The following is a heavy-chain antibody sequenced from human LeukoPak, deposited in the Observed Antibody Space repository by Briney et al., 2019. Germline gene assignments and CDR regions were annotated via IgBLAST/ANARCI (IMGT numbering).Heavy chain of an antibody. J-gene: IGHJ6*02. Sequence: PGGSLRLSCAASGFTFSLYGMNWVRQAPGKGLEWLSYISSSGSTIYYADSVKGRFTISRDNAKNSLYLQMNSLRAEDTAVYYCARDLGSRRDYYYGMDVWGQGTTVTVSS. CDR1: GFTFSLYG. CDR3: ARDLGSRRDYYYGMDV. D-gene: IGHD7-27*01. V-gene: IGHV3-48*04. CDR2: ISSSGSTI.